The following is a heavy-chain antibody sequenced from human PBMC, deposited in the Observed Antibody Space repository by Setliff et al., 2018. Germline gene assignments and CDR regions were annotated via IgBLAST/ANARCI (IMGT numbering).Heavy chain of an antibody. Sequence: SGPTLVNPTQTLTLTRTFSGFSLSTSGVGVGWIRQPPGKALEWLALIYWDDDKRYSPSLKSRLTITKDTSKNQVVLTMTNMDPVDTATYYCAHSNCGGDCYSDNWFDPWGQGTLVTVSS. CDR1: GFSLSTSGVG. CDR2: IYWDDDK. V-gene: IGHV2-5*02. CDR3: AHSNCGGDCYSDNWFDP. D-gene: IGHD2-21*02. J-gene: IGHJ5*02.